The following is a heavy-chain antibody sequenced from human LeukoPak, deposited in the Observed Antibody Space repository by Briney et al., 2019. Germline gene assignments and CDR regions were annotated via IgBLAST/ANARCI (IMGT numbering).Heavy chain of an antibody. CDR1: GFTFVNFA. CDR3: AKYRTRDAPPRNFDY. J-gene: IGHJ4*02. D-gene: IGHD5-24*01. Sequence: GGSLRLSCAASGFTFVNFAMVWVRQAPGKGLQWVSAIGSDSGGIVYADSVKDRFTISRDNSKNILYLQMNSLRADDTATYYCAKYRTRDAPPRNFDYWGPGTLVTVSS. V-gene: IGHV3-23*01. CDR2: IGSDSGGI.